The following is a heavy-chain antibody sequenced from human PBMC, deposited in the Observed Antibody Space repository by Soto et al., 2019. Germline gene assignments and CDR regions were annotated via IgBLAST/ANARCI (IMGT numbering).Heavy chain of an antibody. D-gene: IGHD5-18*01. CDR2: TYYRSKWYN. CDR3: ARDYGYTAMQNSYYYGMDV. J-gene: IGHJ6*02. CDR1: GDSVSSSSAA. V-gene: IGHV6-1*01. Sequence: PSQTLSLTCAISGDSVSSSSAAWNWIRQSPSRGLEWLGRTYYRSKWYNDYPISVKSRITINPDTSKNQFSLQLNSVTPEDTAVYYCARDYGYTAMQNSYYYGMDVWGQGTTVTVSS.